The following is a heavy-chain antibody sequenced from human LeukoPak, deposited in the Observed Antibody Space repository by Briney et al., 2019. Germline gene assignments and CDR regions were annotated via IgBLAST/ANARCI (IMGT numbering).Heavy chain of an antibody. CDR1: GGSISSGGYS. J-gene: IGHJ6*02. Sequence: PSQTLSLTCAVSGGSISSGGYSWSWIRQPPGKGLEWIGYIYHSGSTYYNPSLKSRVTISVDRSKNQFSLKLSSVTAADTAVYYCANTYYDFWSGYYYYYGMDVWGQGTTVTVSS. V-gene: IGHV4-30-2*01. D-gene: IGHD3-3*01. CDR2: IYHSGST. CDR3: ANTYYDFWSGYYYYYGMDV.